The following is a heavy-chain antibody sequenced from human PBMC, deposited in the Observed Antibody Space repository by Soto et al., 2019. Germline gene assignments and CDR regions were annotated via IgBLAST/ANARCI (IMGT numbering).Heavy chain of an antibody. CDR2: THITGRT. D-gene: IGHD3-10*01. CDR3: ARSAFYYGSGGYYFEN. V-gene: IGHV4-4*07. J-gene: IGHJ4*02. CDR1: GGSIRNYY. Sequence: PSETLSLTYTVSGGSIRNYYWSWIRQPAGKGLECIGRTHITGRTSCKPSLKSRVTISVDKYRKKLSLRMSSVTAADTAVYYCARSAFYYGSGGYYFENWGQGNLVTVSS.